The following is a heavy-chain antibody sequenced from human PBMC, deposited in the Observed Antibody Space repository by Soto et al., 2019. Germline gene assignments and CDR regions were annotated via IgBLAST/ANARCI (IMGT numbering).Heavy chain of an antibody. D-gene: IGHD6-19*01. CDR2: ISWNSGSI. CDR1: GFTFDDYA. CDR3: AKEKYGVLAVAGPFDY. V-gene: IGHV3-9*01. Sequence: EVQLVESGGGLVQPGRSLRLSCAASGFTFDDYAMHWVRQAPGKGLEWVSGISWNSGSIGYADSVKGRFTISRDNAKNSLYLRMNSLRAEDTALYYCAKEKYGVLAVAGPFDYWGQGTLVTVSS. J-gene: IGHJ4*02.